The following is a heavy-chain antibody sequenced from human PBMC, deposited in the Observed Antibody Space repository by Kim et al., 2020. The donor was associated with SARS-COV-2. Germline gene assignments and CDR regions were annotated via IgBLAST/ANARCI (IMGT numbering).Heavy chain of an antibody. J-gene: IGHJ4*02. Sequence: DHVKGRYTNSKNNAKNALYMQMDSLRAEDTAVYYCARDPNDYGDYYVDYWGQGTLVTVS. V-gene: IGHV3-11*04. D-gene: IGHD4-17*01. CDR3: ARDPNDYGDYYVDY.